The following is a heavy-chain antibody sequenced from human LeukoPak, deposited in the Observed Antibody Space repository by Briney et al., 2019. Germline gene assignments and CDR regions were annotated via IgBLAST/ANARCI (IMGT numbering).Heavy chain of an antibody. CDR2: ISYDGSNK. CDR1: GFTFSSYG. Sequence: GGSLRLSCAASGFTFSSYGMHWVRQAPGKGLEWVAVISYDGSNKYYADSVKGRFTISRDNSKNTLYLQMNSLRAEDTAVYYCAKSLDYYDRIDYWGQGTLVTVSS. D-gene: IGHD3-22*01. CDR3: AKSLDYYDRIDY. J-gene: IGHJ4*02. V-gene: IGHV3-30*18.